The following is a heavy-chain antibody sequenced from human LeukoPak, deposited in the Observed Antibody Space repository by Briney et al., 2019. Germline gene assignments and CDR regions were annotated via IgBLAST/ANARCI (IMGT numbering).Heavy chain of an antibody. V-gene: IGHV4-4*02. Sequence: SETLSLTCDVSGASISATNWWTWVRLPPGKGLEWIGEVSHSETTNYSPSLSGRVRLSVDRATNQIYLRLSSVTAADTAVYYCTRESGRGTFDLWGQGTMVTVSS. CDR3: TRESGRGTFDL. CDR1: GASISATNW. CDR2: VSHSETT. D-gene: IGHD3-10*01. J-gene: IGHJ3*01.